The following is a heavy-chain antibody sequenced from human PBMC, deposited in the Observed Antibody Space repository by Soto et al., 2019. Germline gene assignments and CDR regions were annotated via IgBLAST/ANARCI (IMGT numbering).Heavy chain of an antibody. D-gene: IGHD3-16*01. V-gene: IGHV3-9*01. J-gene: IGHJ4*02. CDR1: GFTFDDYA. Sequence: EVQLVESGGGLVQPGRSLRLSCAASGFTFDDYAMHWVRQAPGKGLEWVSGISWHSGSIGYADSVKGRFTISRDNAKNSLYLQMNSLRAEDTALYYCAKAPHYDPGDFRFDYWGQGTLVTVSS. CDR3: AKAPHYDPGDFRFDY. CDR2: ISWHSGSI.